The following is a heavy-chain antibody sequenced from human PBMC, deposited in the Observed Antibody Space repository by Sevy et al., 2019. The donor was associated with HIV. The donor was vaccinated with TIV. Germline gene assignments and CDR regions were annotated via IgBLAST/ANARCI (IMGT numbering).Heavy chain of an antibody. Sequence: ASVKVSCKASGYTFTGYYMHWVRQAPGQGLEWMGWINPNSGGTNYAQKFQGRVTMTRDTSISTAYMELGRLRSDDTAVYYCASPAMVPNYYYYYGMDVWGQGTTVTVSS. J-gene: IGHJ6*02. V-gene: IGHV1-2*02. CDR3: ASPAMVPNYYYYYGMDV. D-gene: IGHD5-18*01. CDR1: GYTFTGYY. CDR2: INPNSGGT.